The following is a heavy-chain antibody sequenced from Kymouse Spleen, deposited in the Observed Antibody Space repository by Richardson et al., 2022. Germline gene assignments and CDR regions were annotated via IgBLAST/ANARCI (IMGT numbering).Heavy chain of an antibody. J-gene: IGHJ6*02. Sequence: QVQLVQSGAEVKKPGASVKVSCKVSGYTLTELSMHWVRQAPGKGLEWMGGFDPEDGETIYAQKFQGRVTMTEDTSTDTAYMDLSSLRSEDTAVYYCATGIAAAGGYYYYYGMDVWGQGTTVTVSS. CDR3: ATGIAAAGGYYYYYGMDV. CDR1: GYTLTELS. D-gene: IGHD6-13*01. V-gene: IGHV1-24*d01. CDR2: FDPEDGET.